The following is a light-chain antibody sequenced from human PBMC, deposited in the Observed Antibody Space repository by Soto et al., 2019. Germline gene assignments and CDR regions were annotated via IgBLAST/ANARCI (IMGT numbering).Light chain of an antibody. CDR1: QSISSW. V-gene: IGKV1-5*03. J-gene: IGKJ2*01. CDR2: KAS. CDR3: QQYNVYSLT. Sequence: DIQMTQSPSTLSASIGDRVTITCRASQSISSWLAWYQQKPGKAPKLLISKASYLESGVPSRFSGSGSGTEFTLTISSLQPHDFSTYYCQQYNVYSLTFGQGTKLEIK.